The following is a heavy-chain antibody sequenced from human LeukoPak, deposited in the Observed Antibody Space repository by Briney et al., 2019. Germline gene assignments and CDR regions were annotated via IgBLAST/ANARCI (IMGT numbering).Heavy chain of an antibody. Sequence: ASVKVSCKASGYTFTSYDINWVRQATGQGLEWMGWMNPNSGNTGYAQKFQGRVTVTRNTSISTAYMELSSLRSEDTAVYYCARGSRHTTVTSSFDYWGQGTLVTVSS. CDR3: ARGSRHTTVTSSFDY. J-gene: IGHJ4*02. CDR1: GYTFTSYD. V-gene: IGHV1-8*01. D-gene: IGHD4-17*01. CDR2: MNPNSGNT.